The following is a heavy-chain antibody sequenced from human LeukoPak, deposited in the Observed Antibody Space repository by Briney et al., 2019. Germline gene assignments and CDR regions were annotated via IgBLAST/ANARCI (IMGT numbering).Heavy chain of an antibody. D-gene: IGHD3-3*01. V-gene: IGHV4-34*01. CDR3: ARGTVLAIGGMDV. J-gene: IGHJ6*02. CDR2: INHSGST. CDR1: GGSFSGYY. Sequence: SETLSLTCAVYGGSFSGYYWSWIRQPPGKGLEWIGEINHSGSTNYNPSLKSRVTISVDTSKNQLSLKLSSVTAADTAVYYCARGTVLAIGGMDVWGQGTTVTVSS.